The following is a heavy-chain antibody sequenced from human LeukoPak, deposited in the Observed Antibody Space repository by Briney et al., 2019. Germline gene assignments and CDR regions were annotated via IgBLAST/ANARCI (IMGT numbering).Heavy chain of an antibody. V-gene: IGHV4-4*07. D-gene: IGHD6-13*01. CDR1: GGSISSYY. J-gene: IGHJ6*03. CDR3: ARVGVSAAGGLYYYYYYMDV. Sequence: SETLSLTCTVSGGSISSYYWNWIRQPAGKGLEWIGRIYTSGSTNYNPSLKSRVTMSVDTSKNQFSLKLSSVTAADTAVYYCARVGVSAAGGLYYYYYYMDVWAKGTTVTISS. CDR2: IYTSGST.